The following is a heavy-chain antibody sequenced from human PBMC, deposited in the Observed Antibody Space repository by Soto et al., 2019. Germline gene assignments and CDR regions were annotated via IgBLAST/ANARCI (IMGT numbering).Heavy chain of an antibody. CDR1: GYTFTSYG. Sequence: ASVKVSCKASGYTFTSYGISWVRQAPGQALEWMGWISAYNGNTNYAQKLQGRVTMTTDTSTSTAYMELRSLRSDDTAVYYCARDRYYGSGSYYNIRPYYYYGMDVWGQGTTVTVSS. CDR2: ISAYNGNT. D-gene: IGHD3-10*01. CDR3: ARDRYYGSGSYYNIRPYYYYGMDV. V-gene: IGHV1-18*01. J-gene: IGHJ6*02.